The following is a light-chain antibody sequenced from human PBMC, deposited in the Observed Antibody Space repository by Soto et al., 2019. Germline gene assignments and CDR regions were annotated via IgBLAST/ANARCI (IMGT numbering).Light chain of an antibody. CDR2: GAS. CDR1: QSVGNN. V-gene: IGKV3-15*01. Sequence: EIVMTQSPCTLSVSPGERVTLSCRASQSVGNNLAWHQQKPGQAPRLLLYGASTRATGFPARFSGRGSGTEFTLTISSLQSEDFAVYYCQQYNGWPITFGQGTRLEIK. CDR3: QQYNGWPIT. J-gene: IGKJ5*01.